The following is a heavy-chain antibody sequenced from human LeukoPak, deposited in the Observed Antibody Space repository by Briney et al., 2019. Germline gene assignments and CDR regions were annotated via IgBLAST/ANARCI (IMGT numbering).Heavy chain of an antibody. CDR1: GVTFGTYG. J-gene: IGHJ6*03. CDR3: AKVLPLTFYYMDV. V-gene: IGHV3-30*02. CDR2: IRFDGSDK. Sequence: PGGSLRLSCVASGVTFGTYGLHWVRQAPGKGLEWVAFIRFDGSDKYYADSVKGRFTISRDNSKNTLYLQMNSLRIEDTAMCYCAKVLPLTFYYMDVWGKGTTVTVSS.